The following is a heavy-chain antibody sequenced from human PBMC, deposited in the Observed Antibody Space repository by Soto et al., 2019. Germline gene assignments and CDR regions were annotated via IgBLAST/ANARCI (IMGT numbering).Heavy chain of an antibody. CDR1: GFTFSTYG. D-gene: IGHD6-19*01. CDR3: AKERSSGCPDY. Sequence: GGSLRLSCTASGFTFSTYGMHWVRQAPGKGLEWVAVISHDGSNKYYADSVKGRFTISRDNSKKTLYVQMNSLRGDDTAVYYCAKERSSGCPDYWGQGTLVTVSS. CDR2: ISHDGSNK. J-gene: IGHJ4*02. V-gene: IGHV3-30*18.